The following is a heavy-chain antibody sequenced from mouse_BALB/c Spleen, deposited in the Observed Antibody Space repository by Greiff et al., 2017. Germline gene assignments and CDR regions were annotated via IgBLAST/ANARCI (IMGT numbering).Heavy chain of an antibody. Sequence: VQLQQSGPGLVQPSQSLSITCTVSGFSLTSYGVHWVRQSPGKGLEWLGVIWSGGSTDYNAAFISRLSISKDNSKSQVFFKMNSLQANDTAIYYCARTPYYYGSSGWYFDVWGAGTTVTVSS. D-gene: IGHD1-1*01. CDR1: GFSLTSYG. J-gene: IGHJ1*01. CDR2: IWSGGST. V-gene: IGHV2-2*02. CDR3: ARTPYYYGSSGWYFDV.